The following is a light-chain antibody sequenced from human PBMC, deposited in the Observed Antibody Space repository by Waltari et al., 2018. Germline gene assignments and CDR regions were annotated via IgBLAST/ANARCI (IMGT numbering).Light chain of an antibody. CDR3: QQTNSFPRT. V-gene: IGKV1-12*01. CDR2: SAS. J-gene: IGKJ1*01. CDR1: QGIDNW. Sequence: DIQMTQSPSFVSASVGDRVTITCRASQGIDNWLAWYQQKPGKAPKFLIYSASSLQSGVPSRFVGSGSGTDFILTIIRLQPEDFATYYCQQTNSFPRTFGQGTKVAIK.